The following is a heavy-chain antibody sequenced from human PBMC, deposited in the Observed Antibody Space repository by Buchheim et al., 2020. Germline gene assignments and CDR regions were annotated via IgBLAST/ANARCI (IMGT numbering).Heavy chain of an antibody. CDR3: ARDRRRITIFGVVIAHYYYGMDV. CDR1: GYTFTSYY. D-gene: IGHD3-3*01. CDR2: INPSGGST. J-gene: IGHJ6*02. V-gene: IGHV1-46*01. Sequence: QVQLVQSGAEVKKPGASVKVSCKASGYTFTSYYMHWVRQAPGQGLEWMGIINPSGGSTSYAQKFQGRVTMTRDTSTSTVYMELSSLRSEDTDVYYCARDRRRITIFGVVIAHYYYGMDVWGQGTT.